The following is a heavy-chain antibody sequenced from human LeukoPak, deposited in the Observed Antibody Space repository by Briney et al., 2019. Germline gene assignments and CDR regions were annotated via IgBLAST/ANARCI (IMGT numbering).Heavy chain of an antibody. V-gene: IGHV4-59*12. CDR1: GASISSYC. CDR2: IYYSGST. Sequence: SETLSLTCTVSGASISSYCWSWIRQPPGKGLEWIGYIYYSGSTNYNPSLKSRVTMSVDTSKNQFSLKLSSVIAADTAVYYCAGTPGYYYDSSGYYWLYYFDYWGQGTLVTVSS. J-gene: IGHJ4*02. D-gene: IGHD3-22*01. CDR3: AGTPGYYYDSSGYYWLYYFDY.